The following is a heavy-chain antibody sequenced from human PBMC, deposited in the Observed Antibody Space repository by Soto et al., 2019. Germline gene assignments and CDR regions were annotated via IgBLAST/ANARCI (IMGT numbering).Heavy chain of an antibody. CDR3: AKGPRVAVVDTLGED. CDR1: GFSFSSYA. D-gene: IGHD2-15*01. Sequence: EVQLLESGGGLVQPGGSLRLSCAGSGFSFSSYAMSWVRQAPGKGLEWISCISGSCSSTYYAASMKGRFTVSKDNSKNTLYLQMNSLRVEDTAVYYCAKGPRVAVVDTLGEDWGQGTLVTFSS. CDR2: ISGSCSST. V-gene: IGHV3-23*01. J-gene: IGHJ1*01.